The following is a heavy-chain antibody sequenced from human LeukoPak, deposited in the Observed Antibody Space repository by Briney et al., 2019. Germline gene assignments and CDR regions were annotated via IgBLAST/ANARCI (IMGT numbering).Heavy chain of an antibody. CDR1: GFTFSSYG. D-gene: IGHD3-22*01. Sequence: PGRSLRLSCAASGFTFSSYGMHWVRQAPGKGLEWVAVISYDGSNKYYADSVKGRFTISRDNSKNTLYLQMNSLRAEDTAVYYCAKVSYDSSGYYYTGSHPFDYWGQGTLVTVSS. V-gene: IGHV3-30*18. CDR3: AKVSYDSSGYYYTGSHPFDY. CDR2: ISYDGSNK. J-gene: IGHJ4*02.